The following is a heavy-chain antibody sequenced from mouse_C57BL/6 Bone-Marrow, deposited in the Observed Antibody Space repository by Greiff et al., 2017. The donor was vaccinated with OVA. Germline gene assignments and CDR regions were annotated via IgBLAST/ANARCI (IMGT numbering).Heavy chain of an antibody. D-gene: IGHD4-1*01. V-gene: IGHV7-1*01. CDR3: ARDNWDWYFDV. CDR1: GFTFSDFY. J-gene: IGHJ1*03. CDR2: SSNKANDYTT. Sequence: EVKLVESGGGLVQSGRSLRLSCATSGFTFSDFYMEWVRQAPGKGLEWIAASSNKANDYTTEYSASVQGRFIVSRDTSQCILYLQMNALRAEDTASYYCARDNWDWYFDVWGTGTAVTVSS.